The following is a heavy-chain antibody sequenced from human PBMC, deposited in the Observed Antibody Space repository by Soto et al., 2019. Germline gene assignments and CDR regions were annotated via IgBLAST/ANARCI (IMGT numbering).Heavy chain of an antibody. CDR1: GFTFSSYA. V-gene: IGHV3-23*01. CDR2: ISGTGRVT. CDR3: AKAVHYDIVTGIEYFDH. J-gene: IGHJ1*01. D-gene: IGHD3-9*01. Sequence: EEQLLESGGGLVQPGGSLKISCAVAGFTFSSYAMSWVRQAPGKGLEWVSGISGTGRVTNYAESVKGRFTISRDNPKNTLYLEMKSLRAEDTAVYYCAKAVHYDIVTGIEYFDHWGQGTLVTVSS.